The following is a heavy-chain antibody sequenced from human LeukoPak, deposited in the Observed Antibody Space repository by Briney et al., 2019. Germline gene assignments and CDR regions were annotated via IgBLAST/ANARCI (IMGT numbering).Heavy chain of an antibody. J-gene: IGHJ3*02. CDR1: GFTFSNYA. D-gene: IGHD6-13*01. V-gene: IGHV3-64*02. CDR3: ARGHRSSWFDAFDI. Sequence: GGSLRLSCAASGFTFSNYAFHWVRQAPGKGLEYVSAINDNGDTTYYADSVKGRFTIFRDISKNTLFLQMGSLRTEDMAVYYCARGHRSSWFDAFDIWGQGIMVTVSS. CDR2: INDNGDTT.